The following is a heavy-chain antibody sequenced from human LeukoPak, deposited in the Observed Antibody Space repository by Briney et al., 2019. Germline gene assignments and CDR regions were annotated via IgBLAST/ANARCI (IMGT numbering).Heavy chain of an antibody. J-gene: IGHJ3*02. CDR3: AVITSRDAFDI. CDR2: VYTSGST. Sequence: SETLSLTCTVSGGSISSYYWSWIRQPAGKGLEWIGPVYTSGSTNYNPSLKSRVTISVDTSENQFSLKLSSVTAADTAVYYCAVITSRDAFDIWGQGTMVTVSS. D-gene: IGHD3-16*02. CDR1: GGSISSYY. V-gene: IGHV4-4*07.